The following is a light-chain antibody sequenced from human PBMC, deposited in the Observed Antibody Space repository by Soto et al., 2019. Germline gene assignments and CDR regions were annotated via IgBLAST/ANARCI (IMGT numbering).Light chain of an antibody. V-gene: IGKV1-5*03. J-gene: IGKJ4*01. CDR2: KAS. Sequence: DILMTQSPSTLSGSVGERATLTCMASQSISSYLNWYQQKPGKAPKLLIYKASSLESGVPSRFSGSGSGTEFTLTISSLQPDDVATYYCQQYTSYPLTCGGGTKGDIK. CDR3: QQYTSYPLT. CDR1: QSISSY.